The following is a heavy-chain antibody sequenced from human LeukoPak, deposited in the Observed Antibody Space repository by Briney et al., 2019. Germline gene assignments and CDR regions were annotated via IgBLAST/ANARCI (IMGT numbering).Heavy chain of an antibody. CDR1: GGSFSGYY. CDR3: ARKTLSYFDY. CDR2: INHSGST. Sequence: SETLSLTCAVYGGSFSGYYWSWIRQPPGKGLEWIGYINHSGSTNYNPSLKSRVTISVDTSKNQFSLKLSSVTAADTAVYYCARKTLSYFDYWGQGTLVTVSS. V-gene: IGHV4-34*01. J-gene: IGHJ4*02.